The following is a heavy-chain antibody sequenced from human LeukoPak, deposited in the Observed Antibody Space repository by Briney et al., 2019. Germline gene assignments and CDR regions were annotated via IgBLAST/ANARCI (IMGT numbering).Heavy chain of an antibody. D-gene: IGHD1-26*01. Sequence: PSQNLSLTCTVSGGSISSGGYYWSSIRQHPGKGLEWIGYIYYSGSTYYNPSLKSRVTISVDTSKNQFSLKLSSVTAADTAVYYCARDSGSYYWFDYWGQGTLVTVSS. CDR3: ARDSGSYYWFDY. J-gene: IGHJ4*02. CDR1: GGSISSGGYY. V-gene: IGHV4-31*03. CDR2: IYYSGST.